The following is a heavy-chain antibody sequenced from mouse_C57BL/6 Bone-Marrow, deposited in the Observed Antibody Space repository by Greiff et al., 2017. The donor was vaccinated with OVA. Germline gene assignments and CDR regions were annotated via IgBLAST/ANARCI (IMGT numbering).Heavy chain of an antibody. V-gene: IGHV1-69*01. Sequence: QVQLQQSGAELVMPGASVKLSCKASGYTFTSYWMHWVKQRPGQGLEWIGEIDPSDSYTNYNQKFKGKSTLTVDKSSSTAYMQLSSLTSEDSAVYDCAIHDYDGGLYAMDYWAQGTSVPVSS. CDR3: AIHDYDGGLYAMDY. J-gene: IGHJ4*01. CDR2: IDPSDSYT. D-gene: IGHD2-4*01. CDR1: GYTFTSYW.